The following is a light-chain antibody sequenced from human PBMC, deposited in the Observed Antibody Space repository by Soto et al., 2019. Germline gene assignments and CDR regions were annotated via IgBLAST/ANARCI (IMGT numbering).Light chain of an antibody. CDR3: QPYGSSPPLT. Sequence: EIVLTQSPGTLSLSPGERATLSCRASQIVSSSYLAWYQQKPGQAPRLLIYGASSRATGIPDRFSGSGSGTDFTLTISRLEPEDFAVYYCQPYGSSPPLTFGGGTKVEIK. CDR2: GAS. V-gene: IGKV3-20*01. CDR1: QIVSSSY. J-gene: IGKJ4*01.